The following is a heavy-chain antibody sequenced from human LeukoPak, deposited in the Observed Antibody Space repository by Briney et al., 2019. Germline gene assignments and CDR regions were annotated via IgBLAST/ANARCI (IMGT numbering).Heavy chain of an antibody. J-gene: IGHJ4*02. CDR1: GFSVRSSY. Sequence: GGSLRLSCAVSGFSVRSSYMSWLRQAPGKGLDWVSVIYSGGSTYFADSVQGRFTLYRDNYKNTLYLQMNSLRAEDTAVCYCARTRYGGRYALSRLTGSYYFAYWGQGTLVTVSS. V-gene: IGHV3-53*01. CDR3: ARTRYGGRYALSRLTGSYYFAY. CDR2: IYSGGST. D-gene: IGHD1-1*01.